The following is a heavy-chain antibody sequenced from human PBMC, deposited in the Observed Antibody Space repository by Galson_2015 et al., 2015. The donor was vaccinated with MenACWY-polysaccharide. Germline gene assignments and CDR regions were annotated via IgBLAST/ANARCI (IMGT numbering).Heavy chain of an antibody. D-gene: IGHD2-15*01. Sequence: SLRLSCAASGFSFNTYWMHWVRHAPGTGLVWVSRISADGSATGYADSVAGRLTISGDNAKNTLYLEMNSLRAEDTAVYYCTKAGAKYCSGSSCYFNWFDPWGQGTLVTVSS. V-gene: IGHV3-74*01. CDR1: GFSFNTYW. J-gene: IGHJ5*02. CDR3: TKAGAKYCSGSSCYFNWFDP. CDR2: ISADGSAT.